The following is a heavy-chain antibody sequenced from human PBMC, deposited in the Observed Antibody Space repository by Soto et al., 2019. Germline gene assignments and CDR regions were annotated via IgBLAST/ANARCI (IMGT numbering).Heavy chain of an antibody. CDR3: ARHGPRVYYDNSDYYYYGMDV. CDR2: IYPGDSDT. Sequence: GESLKISCQTSGYTFSSNWIGWVRQMPGKGLEWMGIIYPGDSDTRYSPSFQGQVTISADKSISTAYLQWSSLKASDTAMYYCARHGPRVYYDNSDYYYYGMDVWGQVTTVTVSS. J-gene: IGHJ6*02. CDR1: GYTFSSNW. D-gene: IGHD3-22*01. V-gene: IGHV5-51*01.